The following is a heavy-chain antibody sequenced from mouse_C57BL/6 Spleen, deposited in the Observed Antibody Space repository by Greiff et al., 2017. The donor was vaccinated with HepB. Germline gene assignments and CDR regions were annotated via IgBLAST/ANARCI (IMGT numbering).Heavy chain of an antibody. CDR1: GYTFTDYE. J-gene: IGHJ3*01. Sequence: VQRVESGAELVRPGASVTLSCKASGYTFTDYEMHWVKQTPVHGLEWIGAIDPETGGTAYNQKFKGKAILTADKSSSTAYMELRSLTSEDSAVYYCTREGYYSNSWFAYWGQGTLVTVSA. V-gene: IGHV1-15*01. D-gene: IGHD2-5*01. CDR3: TREGYYSNSWFAY. CDR2: IDPETGGT.